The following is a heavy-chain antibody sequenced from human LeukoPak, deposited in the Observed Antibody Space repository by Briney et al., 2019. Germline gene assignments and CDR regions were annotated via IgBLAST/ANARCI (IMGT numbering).Heavy chain of an antibody. CDR2: ISSSSSYI. CDR1: GFTFSSYS. D-gene: IGHD6-13*01. Sequence: PGGSLRLSCAASGFTFSSYSMNWVRQAPGKGLEWVSSISSSSSYIYYADSVKGRFTIPRDNAKNSLYLQMNSLRAEDTAVYYCARDVRIAAAGTLLYYYYGMDVWGQGTTVTVSS. J-gene: IGHJ6*02. CDR3: ARDVRIAAAGTLLYYYYGMDV. V-gene: IGHV3-21*01.